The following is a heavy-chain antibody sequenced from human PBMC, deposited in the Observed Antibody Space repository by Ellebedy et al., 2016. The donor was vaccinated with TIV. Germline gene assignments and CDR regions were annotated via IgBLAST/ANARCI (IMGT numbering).Heavy chain of an antibody. Sequence: AASVKVSCKASGGTFSSYAISWVRQAPGQGLEWMGGIIPIFGTANYAQKFQGRVTITADESTSTAYMELSSLRSEDTAVYYCARGLGNLYGMDVWGQGTTVTVSS. CDR2: IIPIFGTA. V-gene: IGHV1-69*13. D-gene: IGHD1-14*01. CDR3: ARGLGNLYGMDV. CDR1: GGTFSSYA. J-gene: IGHJ6*02.